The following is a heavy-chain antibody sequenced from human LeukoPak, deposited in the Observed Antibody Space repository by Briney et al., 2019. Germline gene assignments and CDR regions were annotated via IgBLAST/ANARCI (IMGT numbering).Heavy chain of an antibody. CDR2: MSGSGGST. CDR1: GFTFNTYA. J-gene: IGHJ4*02. V-gene: IGHV3-23*01. D-gene: IGHD6-13*01. Sequence: GGSLRLSCAASGFTFNTYAMSWVRQAPGKGLEWVSTMSGSGGSTYYADSVRGRFTISRDNSKNTLYLQLNSLRAEDTAVYYCAKDKAGSTAYFFDYWGQGTLVTVSS. CDR3: AKDKAGSTAYFFDY.